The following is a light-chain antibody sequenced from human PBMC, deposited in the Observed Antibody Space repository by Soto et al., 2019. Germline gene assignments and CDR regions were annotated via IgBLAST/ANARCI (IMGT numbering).Light chain of an antibody. CDR3: SSFAGSKV. CDR2: EVI. Sequence: QSALTQPPSASGSPGQSVTISCTGSSSDLGANNYVSWYQQHPGKAPKLMIYEVIKRPSGVPDRFSGSKSGNTASLTVSGLQAEDEADYYCSSFAGSKVFGGGTKLTVL. J-gene: IGLJ2*01. CDR1: SSDLGANNY. V-gene: IGLV2-8*01.